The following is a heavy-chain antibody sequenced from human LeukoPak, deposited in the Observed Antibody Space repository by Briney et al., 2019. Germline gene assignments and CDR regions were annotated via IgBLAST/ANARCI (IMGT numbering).Heavy chain of an antibody. CDR2: IIPSLGIT. J-gene: IGHJ4*02. CDR3: ARDGDFGGPFDS. CDR1: GGTFSSYP. V-gene: IGHV1-69*04. D-gene: IGHD4-23*01. Sequence: EASVKVSCKASGGTFSSYPINWVRQAPGQGLEWMGRIIPSLGITNYAQKFQGRVTISADKSASTAYMELSSLRSEDTAVYYCARDGDFGGPFDSWGQGTLVTVSS.